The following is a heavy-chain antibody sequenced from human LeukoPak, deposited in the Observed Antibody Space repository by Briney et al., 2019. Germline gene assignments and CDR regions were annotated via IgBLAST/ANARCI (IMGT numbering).Heavy chain of an antibody. CDR1: GFTFSSYA. CDR3: VKGGIAAAGVFDY. D-gene: IGHD6-13*01. V-gene: IGHV3-64D*09. J-gene: IGHJ4*02. Sequence: GGSLRLSCSASGFTFSSYAMHWVRQAPGKGLEYVSAISSNGGSTYYADSVKGSFTISRDNSKNTLYLQMSSLRAEDTAVYYCVKGGIAAAGVFDYWGQGTLVTVSS. CDR2: ISSNGGST.